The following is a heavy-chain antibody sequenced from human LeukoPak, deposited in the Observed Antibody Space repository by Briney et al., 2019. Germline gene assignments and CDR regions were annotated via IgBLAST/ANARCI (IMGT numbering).Heavy chain of an antibody. D-gene: IGHD5-12*01. Sequence: PSETLSLTCTVSGGSISSSSYYWGWIRQPPGKGLEWIGSIYYSGSTHYNPSLKSRVTISVDTSKNQFSLKLSSVTAADTAVYYCARPKDIVATIVYWGQGTLVTVSS. V-gene: IGHV4-39*01. CDR1: GGSISSSSYY. J-gene: IGHJ4*02. CDR2: IYYSGST. CDR3: ARPKDIVATIVY.